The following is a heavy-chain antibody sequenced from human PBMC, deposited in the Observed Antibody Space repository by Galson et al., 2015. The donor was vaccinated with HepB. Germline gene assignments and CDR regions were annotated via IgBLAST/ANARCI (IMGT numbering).Heavy chain of an antibody. CDR2: IYSGDRT. Sequence: SLRLSCAASGFSVSDSFMSWVRQAPGKGLEWVSIIYSGDRTFYTDSAKGRFSISRDNSRNTMYLQMNSLKGDDTAVYYCARGTSGHDCWGQGTLVTVSP. J-gene: IGHJ4*02. CDR3: ARGTSGHDC. CDR1: GFSVSDSF. D-gene: IGHD5-12*01. V-gene: IGHV3-53*01.